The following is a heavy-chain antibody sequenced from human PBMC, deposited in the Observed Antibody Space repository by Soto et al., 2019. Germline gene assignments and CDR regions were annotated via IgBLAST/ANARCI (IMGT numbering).Heavy chain of an antibody. D-gene: IGHD6-6*01. Sequence: GGSLRLSCAASGFTFSSYSMNWVRQAPGKGLEWVSSISSSSSYIYYADSVKGRFTISRDNAKNSLYLQMNSLRAEDTAVYYCARDISIAARPAPQTGNYWGQGTLVTVSS. CDR1: GFTFSSYS. CDR3: ARDISIAARPAPQTGNY. CDR2: ISSSSSYI. J-gene: IGHJ4*02. V-gene: IGHV3-21*01.